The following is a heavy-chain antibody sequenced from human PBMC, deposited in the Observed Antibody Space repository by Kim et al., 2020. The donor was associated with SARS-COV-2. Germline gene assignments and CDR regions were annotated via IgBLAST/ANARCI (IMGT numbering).Heavy chain of an antibody. V-gene: IGHV3-21*01. D-gene: IGHD3-10*01. J-gene: IGHJ6*02. CDR2: ISSSSSYI. CDR3: ARDNRITMVRGIYYYYVMDV. Sequence: GGSLRLSCAASGFTFSSYSMNWVRQAPGKGLEWVSSISSSSSYIYYADSVKRGFTISRDNAKNSLYLLMNSLRAEDTVVYYCARDNRITMVRGIYYYYVMDVCGQGTTVTVSS. CDR1: GFTFSSYS.